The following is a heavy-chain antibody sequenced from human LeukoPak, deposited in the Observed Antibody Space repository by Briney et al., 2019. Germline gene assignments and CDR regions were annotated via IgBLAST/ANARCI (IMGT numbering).Heavy chain of an antibody. D-gene: IGHD3-10*01. CDR3: ARDNSVGDIAWWFDP. Sequence: ASVKVSCKASGYTFINNWMHWVRQAPGQGLEWIGLINPTGTGTLYAQKFQGRVTMARDMSTSTDYMELSSLRSEDTAVYYCARDNSVGDIAWWFDPWGQGTLVTVSS. V-gene: IGHV1-46*01. CDR2: INPTGTGT. J-gene: IGHJ5*02. CDR1: GYTFINNW.